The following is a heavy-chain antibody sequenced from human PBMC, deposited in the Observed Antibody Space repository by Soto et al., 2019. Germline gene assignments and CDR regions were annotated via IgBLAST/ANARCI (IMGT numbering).Heavy chain of an antibody. CDR2: IIPIFGTA. CDR3: ARVASAWIKDAFDI. Sequence: SVKVSCKASGGTFSSYAISWVRQAPGQGLEWMGGIIPIFGTANYAQKFQGRVTITAGESTSTAYMELSSLRSEDTAVYYCARVASAWIKDAFDIWGQGTMVTVSS. D-gene: IGHD5-12*01. J-gene: IGHJ3*02. CDR1: GGTFSSYA. V-gene: IGHV1-69*13.